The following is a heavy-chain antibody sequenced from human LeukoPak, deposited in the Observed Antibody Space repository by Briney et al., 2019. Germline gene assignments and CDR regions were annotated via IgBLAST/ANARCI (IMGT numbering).Heavy chain of an antibody. J-gene: IGHJ4*02. CDR2: ISAYNGNT. CDR3: ARGPDYGGNSL. V-gene: IGHV1-18*01. Sequence: ASVKVSCKASGYTFTSYGISWVRQAPGQGLEWMGWISAYNGNTNYAQKLQGRVTITADESTSTAYMELSSLRSEDTAVYYCARGPDYGGNSLWGQGTLVTVSS. D-gene: IGHD4-23*01. CDR1: GYTFTSYG.